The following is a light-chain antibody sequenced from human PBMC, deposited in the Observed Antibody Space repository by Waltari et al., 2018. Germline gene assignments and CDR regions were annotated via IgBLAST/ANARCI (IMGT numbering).Light chain of an antibody. CDR1: SSDVGGYNY. CDR3: SSYTDSSPWV. CDR2: DVS. V-gene: IGLV2-14*03. Sequence: QSALTQPASVSGSPGQSITISCTGTSSDVGGYNYVPWYQQHPGKAPKLIIYDVSNRPSGASNRFSGSKSGNTASLTISGLQSDDEANYYCSSYTDSSPWVFGGGTKLTVL. J-gene: IGLJ3*02.